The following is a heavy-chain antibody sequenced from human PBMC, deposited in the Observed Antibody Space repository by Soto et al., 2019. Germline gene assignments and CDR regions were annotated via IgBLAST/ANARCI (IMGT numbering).Heavy chain of an antibody. D-gene: IGHD2-2*01. Sequence: PSETLSLTCAVYGGSFSGYYWSWIRQPPGKGLEWIGEINHSGSTNYNPSLKSRVTISVDTSKNQFSLKLSSVTAADTAVYYCASGPAAVFGNWFDPWGQGTLVTVSS. J-gene: IGHJ5*02. CDR1: GGSFSGYY. CDR2: INHSGST. V-gene: IGHV4-34*01. CDR3: ASGPAAVFGNWFDP.